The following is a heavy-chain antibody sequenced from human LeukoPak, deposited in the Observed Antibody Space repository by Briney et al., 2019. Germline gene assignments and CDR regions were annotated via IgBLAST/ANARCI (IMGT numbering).Heavy chain of an antibody. CDR2: INHSGST. J-gene: IGHJ5*02. V-gene: IGHV4-34*01. D-gene: IGHD3-9*01. CDR1: GGSFSGYY. CDR3: ARGGRYDILTGYYRRHGWFDP. Sequence: SETLSLTCAVYGGSFSGYYWSWIRQPPGKGLEWIGEINHSGSTNYNPSLKSRVTISVDTSKNQFSLKLSSVTAADTAVYYCARGGRYDILTGYYRRHGWFDPWGQGTLVTVSS.